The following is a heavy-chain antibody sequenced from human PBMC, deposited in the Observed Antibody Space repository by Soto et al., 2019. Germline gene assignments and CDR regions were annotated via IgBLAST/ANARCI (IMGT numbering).Heavy chain of an antibody. Sequence: GGSLRLSCAASGFTFSSYWMSWVRQAPGKGLEWVANIKQDGSEKYYVDSVKGRFTISRDNVKNSLYLQMNSLRAEDTAVYYCARGRARSDSDYWGQGTLVTVSS. CDR2: IKQDGSEK. CDR3: ARGRARSDSDY. J-gene: IGHJ4*02. D-gene: IGHD6-6*01. V-gene: IGHV3-7*01. CDR1: GFTFSSYW.